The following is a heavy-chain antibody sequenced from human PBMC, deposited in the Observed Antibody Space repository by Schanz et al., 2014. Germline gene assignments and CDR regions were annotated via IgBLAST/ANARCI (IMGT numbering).Heavy chain of an antibody. CDR2: ISGTTTYT. CDR3: ARSAGRDFWSGYYTRFDY. D-gene: IGHD3-3*01. CDR1: GFTFSDYY. V-gene: IGHV3-11*05. Sequence: VKLVESGGGLVKPGGSLRLSCAASGFTFSDYYMSWIRQAPGKGLEWVSYISGTTTYTNYADSVKGRFTISRDNAKNSLYLQMNSLRAEDTAVYYCARSAGRDFWSGYYTRFDYWGQGTLVTVSS. J-gene: IGHJ4*02.